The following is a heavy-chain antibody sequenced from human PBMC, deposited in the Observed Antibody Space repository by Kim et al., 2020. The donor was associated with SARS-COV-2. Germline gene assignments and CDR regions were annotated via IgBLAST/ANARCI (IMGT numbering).Heavy chain of an antibody. J-gene: IGHJ4*02. V-gene: IGHV3-53*01. Sequence: YDADSVKGRCTISRDNSKNTLFLQMNSLRAEDTAVYYCARETQYNSGFDYWGQGTLVTVSS. D-gene: IGHD3-22*01. CDR3: ARETQYNSGFDY.